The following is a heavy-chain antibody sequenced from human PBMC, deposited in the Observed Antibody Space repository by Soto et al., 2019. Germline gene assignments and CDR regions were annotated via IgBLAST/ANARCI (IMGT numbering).Heavy chain of an antibody. CDR3: ARYCSGGSCDGVDP. V-gene: IGHV4-31*03. CDR1: GGSISSGGYY. D-gene: IGHD2-15*01. Sequence: QVQLQESGPGLVKPSQTLSLTCTVSGGSISSGGYYWSWIRQHPGKGLEWIGYIYYTGSTYYNPSLKSRVTISVDTSKNQFSLKLSSVTAADTAVYYCARYCSGGSCDGVDPWGQGTLVTVSS. CDR2: IYYTGST. J-gene: IGHJ5*02.